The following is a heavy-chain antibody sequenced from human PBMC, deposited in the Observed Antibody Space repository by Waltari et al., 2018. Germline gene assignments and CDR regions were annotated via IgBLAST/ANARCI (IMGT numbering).Heavy chain of an antibody. CDR2: INPKSGNT. V-gene: IGHV1-8*01. J-gene: IGHJ5*02. CDR1: QYTFTSYD. CDR3: ARANYGGKRWFDP. Sequence: QLQLVQSGAEVKKPGASVKVSCKASQYTFTSYDINWMRQATGQGLEWMGWINPKSGNTDYAQKFQGRVTMTRDTSITTAYMELSSLRSDDTAVYYCARANYGGKRWFDPWGQGTLVTVSS. D-gene: IGHD4-17*01.